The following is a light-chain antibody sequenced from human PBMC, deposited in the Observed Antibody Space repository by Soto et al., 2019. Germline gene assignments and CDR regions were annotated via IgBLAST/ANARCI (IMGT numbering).Light chain of an antibody. CDR3: CSYTRSGTLS. CDR2: DVS. J-gene: IGLJ7*01. Sequence: ALTQPASVSGSPGQTITISCIGTTSDISAYNYVSWYQLHPGQAPRLVIYDVSNRPSGVSDRFSGSKAGNTASLTISGLQAEDTAHYYCCSYTRSGTLSFGGGTQLTVL. CDR1: TSDISAYNY. V-gene: IGLV2-14*01.